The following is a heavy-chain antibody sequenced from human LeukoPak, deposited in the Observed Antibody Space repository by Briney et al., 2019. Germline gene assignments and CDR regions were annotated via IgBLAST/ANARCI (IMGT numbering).Heavy chain of an antibody. J-gene: IGHJ4*02. V-gene: IGHV3-23*01. D-gene: IGHD5-12*01. CDR1: GFAFSRNA. CDR2: IGDSGGGT. CDR3: AKYRGYGDSYDS. Sequence: GGSLRLSCAASGFAFSRNAMSWVRQAPGKGLEWVSSIGDSGGGTYYADSVKGRFTISRDTSKNTLYLQMDSLRAEDAAVYYCAKYRGYGDSYDSWGQGTLVTVSS.